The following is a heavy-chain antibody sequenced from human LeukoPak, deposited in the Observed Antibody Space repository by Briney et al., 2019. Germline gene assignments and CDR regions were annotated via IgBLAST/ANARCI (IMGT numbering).Heavy chain of an antibody. Sequence: GGSLRLSCAASGFTFSSYTMNWVRQAPGKGLEWVSSISSSSSYIYYADSVKGRFTISRDNAKNSLYLQMNSLRAEDTAVYYCARDAYDILTGYYKWAFDIWGQGTMVTVSS. CDR1: GFTFSSYT. V-gene: IGHV3-21*06. J-gene: IGHJ3*02. CDR2: ISSSSSYI. D-gene: IGHD3-9*01. CDR3: ARDAYDILTGYYKWAFDI.